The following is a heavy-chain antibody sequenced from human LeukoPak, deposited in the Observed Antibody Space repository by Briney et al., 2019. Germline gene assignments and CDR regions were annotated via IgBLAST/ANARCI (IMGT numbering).Heavy chain of an antibody. J-gene: IGHJ5*02. Sequence: QAGGSLRLSCAASGFTFISYEMNWVRQAPGKGLEWVSYISSSGSTIYYADSVKGRFTISRDNAKNSLYLQMNSLRAEDTAVYYCARVGLQYNWFDPWGQGTLVTVSS. D-gene: IGHD3-16*01. V-gene: IGHV3-48*03. CDR1: GFTFISYE. CDR2: ISSSGSTI. CDR3: ARVGLQYNWFDP.